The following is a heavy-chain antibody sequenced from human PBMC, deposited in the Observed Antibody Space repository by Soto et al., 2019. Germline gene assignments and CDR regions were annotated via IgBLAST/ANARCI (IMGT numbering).Heavy chain of an antibody. J-gene: IGHJ4*02. V-gene: IGHV1-46*01. CDR3: ARSLGETTSLFDY. D-gene: IGHD1-26*01. CDR1: GYIFIHCF. CDR2: INPSSGTT. Sequence: QVQLVQSGAEMKQPGASVKLSCQASGYIFIHCFMHWVRQAPGQGLEWMGGINPSSGTTTYAQKFQGRVTVTRHPSTSTVYMELSSLGSGDTAMYYCARSLGETTSLFDYWGQGSLVTVSA.